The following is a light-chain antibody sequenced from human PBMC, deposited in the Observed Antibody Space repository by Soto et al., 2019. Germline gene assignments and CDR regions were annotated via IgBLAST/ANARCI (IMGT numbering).Light chain of an antibody. J-gene: IGLJ1*01. V-gene: IGLV2-8*01. CDR3: SSYAGSDNPYV. CDR2: EVT. CDR1: SGDGGGYDY. Sequence: QSALTQPPSASGSPGQSVTSSCTGPSGDGGGYDYVSCYQQHPGKAPKLMIYEVTKRPLGVPDRLSGSKSGNTASLTVSGLQAEDEADYYCSSYAGSDNPYVFGTGTKVTVL.